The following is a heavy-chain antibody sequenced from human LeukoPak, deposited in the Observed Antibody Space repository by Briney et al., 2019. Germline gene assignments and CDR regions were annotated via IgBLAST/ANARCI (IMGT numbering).Heavy chain of an antibody. V-gene: IGHV1-18*01. CDR3: ARGAGEYCSGGSCHHNWFDP. CDR1: GYTFTGYG. CDR2: ISAYNGNT. Sequence: ASVKVSCKASGYTFTGYGNSWVRQPPGQGLEWMGWISAYNGNTNYAQKLQGRVTMTTDTSTSTAYMELRSLRSDDTAVYYCARGAGEYCSGGSCHHNWFDPWGQGTLVTVSS. D-gene: IGHD2-15*01. J-gene: IGHJ5*02.